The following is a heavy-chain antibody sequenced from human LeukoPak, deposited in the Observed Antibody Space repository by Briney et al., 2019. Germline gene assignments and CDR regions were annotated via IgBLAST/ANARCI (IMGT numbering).Heavy chain of an antibody. CDR3: AKDIVATIKGWFDP. Sequence: GGSLRLSCAASGFTFDDYAMHWVRQAPGKGLEWVSGISWNSGSIGYADSVKGRFTISRDSAKNSLYLQMNSLRAEDTALYYCAKDIVATIKGWFDPWGQGTLVTVSS. D-gene: IGHD5-12*01. CDR1: GFTFDDYA. CDR2: ISWNSGSI. J-gene: IGHJ5*02. V-gene: IGHV3-9*01.